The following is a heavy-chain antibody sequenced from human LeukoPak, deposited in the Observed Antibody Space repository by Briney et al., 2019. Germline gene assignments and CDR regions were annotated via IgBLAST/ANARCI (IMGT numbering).Heavy chain of an antibody. CDR1: GYTFTSYD. J-gene: IGHJ4*02. D-gene: IGHD3-10*01. V-gene: IGHV1-8*01. Sequence: GASVKVSCKASGYTFTSYDINWVRQATGQGLEWMGWMNPNSGNTGYAQKFQGRVTMTRNTSISTAYMELSSLRSEDTAVYYCARFREYYGSGSYPTYHFDYWGQGTLVTVSS. CDR2: MNPNSGNT. CDR3: ARFREYYGSGSYPTYHFDY.